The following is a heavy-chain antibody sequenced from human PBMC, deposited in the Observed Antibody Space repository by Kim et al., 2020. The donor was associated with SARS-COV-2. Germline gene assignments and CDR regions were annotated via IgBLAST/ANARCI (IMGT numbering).Heavy chain of an antibody. D-gene: IGHD7-27*01. Sequence: YAPKFQGRVTMTRDTSTSTVYMELSSLRSEDTAVYYCAREAGEAGYYFDYWGQGTLVTVSS. CDR3: AREAGEAGYYFDY. J-gene: IGHJ4*02. V-gene: IGHV1-46*01.